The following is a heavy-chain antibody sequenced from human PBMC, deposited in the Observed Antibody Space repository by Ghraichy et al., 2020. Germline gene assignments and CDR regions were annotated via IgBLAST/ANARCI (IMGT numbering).Heavy chain of an antibody. CDR3: AKGIAAGTTTISYFYNGLDV. CDR1: GFTFSSYA. Sequence: GGSLRLSCEASGFTFSSYAMSWVRQTPGKGLEWVSGISGSGDSTYYADSVKGRFTISRGNSKNTLYLQMNSLRAEDTAVYYCAKGIAAGTTTISYFYNGLDVWGHGTTVTVSS. V-gene: IGHV3-23*01. CDR2: ISGSGDST. D-gene: IGHD6-13*01. J-gene: IGHJ6*02.